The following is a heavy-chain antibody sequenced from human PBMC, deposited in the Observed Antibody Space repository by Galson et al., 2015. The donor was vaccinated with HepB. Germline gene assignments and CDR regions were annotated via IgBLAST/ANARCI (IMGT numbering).Heavy chain of an antibody. CDR2: INAGSGNT. D-gene: IGHD1-1*01. CDR3: ARGIWSGTSLAYYMDV. CDR1: GYTFSNYA. J-gene: IGHJ6*03. V-gene: IGHV1-3*01. Sequence: SVKVSCKASGYTFSNYALQWVRQAPGQRLDWMGWINAGSGNTKYSQNFQGRVTITRDTSANTAYMELSSLTSEDTAVYYCARGIWSGTSLAYYMDVWGKGTTVTVSS.